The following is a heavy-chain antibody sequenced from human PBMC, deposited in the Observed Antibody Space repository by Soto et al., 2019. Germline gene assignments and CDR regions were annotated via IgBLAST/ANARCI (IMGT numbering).Heavy chain of an antibody. J-gene: IGHJ6*02. Sequence: EVQLLESGGGLVQPGGSLRLFCAASGFTFSSYAMSWVRQAPGKGLEWVSAISGSGGSTYYADSVKGRFTISRDNSKNTLYLQMNSLRAEDTAVYYCAKGQQLVASYYYYGMDVWGQGTTVTVSS. D-gene: IGHD6-13*01. CDR2: ISGSGGST. CDR1: GFTFSSYA. CDR3: AKGQQLVASYYYYGMDV. V-gene: IGHV3-23*01.